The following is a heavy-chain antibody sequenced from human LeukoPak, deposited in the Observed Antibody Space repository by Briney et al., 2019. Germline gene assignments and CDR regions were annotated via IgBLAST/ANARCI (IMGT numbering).Heavy chain of an antibody. D-gene: IGHD3-22*01. J-gene: IGHJ4*02. Sequence: GGSLRLSCAASGFTFSSYGMHWVRQAPGKGLEWVAVIWYDGSNKYYADSVKGRFTIPRDNSKNTLYLQMNSLRAEDTAVYYCASSGDYYDSSGYSDYWGQGTLVTVSS. CDR2: IWYDGSNK. CDR3: ASSGDYYDSSGYSDY. V-gene: IGHV3-33*01. CDR1: GFTFSSYG.